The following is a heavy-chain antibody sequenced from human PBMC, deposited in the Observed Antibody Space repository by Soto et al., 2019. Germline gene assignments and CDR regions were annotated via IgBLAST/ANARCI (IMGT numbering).Heavy chain of an antibody. V-gene: IGHV1-2*02. D-gene: IGHD6-6*01. CDR3: ARDERGRRGIAARRGNWFDP. J-gene: IGHJ5*02. Sequence: ASVKVSCKXSGYTFTGYYMHWVRQAPGQGLEWMGWINPNSGGTNYAQKFQGRVTMTRDTSISTAYMELSRLRSDETAVYYCARDERGRRGIAARRGNWFDPWGQGTLVTVS. CDR1: GYTFTGYY. CDR2: INPNSGGT.